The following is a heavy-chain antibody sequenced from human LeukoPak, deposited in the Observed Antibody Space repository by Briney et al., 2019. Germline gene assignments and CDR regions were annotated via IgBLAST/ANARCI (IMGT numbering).Heavy chain of an antibody. V-gene: IGHV3-66*01. CDR3: ARGVGYYYDSSGYPYYFDY. CDR1: GFTVSSNY. CDR2: IYSGGST. Sequence: GSLRLSCAASGFTVSSNYMSWVRQAPGKGLEWVSVIYSGGSTYYADSVKGRFTISRDNSKNTLYLQMNSLRAEDTAVYYCARGVGYYYDSSGYPYYFDYWGQGTLVTVSS. D-gene: IGHD3-22*01. J-gene: IGHJ4*02.